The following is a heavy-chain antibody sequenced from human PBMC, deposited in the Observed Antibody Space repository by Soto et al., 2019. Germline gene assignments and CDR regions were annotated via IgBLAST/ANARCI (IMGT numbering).Heavy chain of an antibody. CDR3: ASTFYTITYYFDY. D-gene: IGHD3-3*01. V-gene: IGHV3-30-3*01. Sequence: PGGSLRLSCAASEFSFSSYAMHWIRQAPGKGLEWVAVISFDGNIIHYADSVKGRFIISRDNSKNTLYLQMHSLSSEDTAVYYCASTFYTITYYFDYWVQGTLVTVSS. CDR1: EFSFSSYA. CDR2: ISFDGNII. J-gene: IGHJ4*02.